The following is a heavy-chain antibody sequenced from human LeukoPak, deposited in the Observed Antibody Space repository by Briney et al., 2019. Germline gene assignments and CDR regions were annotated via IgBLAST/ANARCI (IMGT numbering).Heavy chain of an antibody. CDR3: ARVGGSSSWYEY. CDR1: GFTFSSYA. D-gene: IGHD6-13*01. Sequence: GGSLRLSCAASGFTFSSYAMHWVRQAPGKGLEWVAVISYDGNNKYYADSVKGRFTISRDSSKNTLYLLMNSLRAEDTAVYYCARVGGSSSWYEYWGQGTLVTVSS. J-gene: IGHJ4*02. V-gene: IGHV3-30-3*01. CDR2: ISYDGNNK.